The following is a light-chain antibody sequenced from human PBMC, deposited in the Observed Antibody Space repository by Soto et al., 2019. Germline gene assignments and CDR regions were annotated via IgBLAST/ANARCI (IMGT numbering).Light chain of an antibody. Sequence: DIQMTQSPSSLSASVGDRVTITCRASPSISSYLNWYQQKPGKAPKLLIYAASSLQSGVPSRFSGSGSGTDFTLTISSLPPEDFETYYCQQSYSTPQTFGQGTKLEIK. CDR3: QQSYSTPQT. CDR1: PSISSY. V-gene: IGKV1-39*01. J-gene: IGKJ2*01. CDR2: AAS.